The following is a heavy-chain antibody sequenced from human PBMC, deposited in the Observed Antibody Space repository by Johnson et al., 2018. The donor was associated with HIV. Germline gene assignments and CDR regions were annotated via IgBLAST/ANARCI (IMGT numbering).Heavy chain of an antibody. J-gene: IGHJ3*02. CDR2: IYCNGGST. CDR1: GLTFDDYG. D-gene: IGHD2-21*01. V-gene: IGHV3-20*04. CDR3: VRDDGSDYEAFDI. Sequence: VQLVESGGGVVRPGGSLRLSCAASGLTFDDYGLSWVRQAPGKGLKWVSGIYCNGGSTGYADSVKGRFTISRDNARKSLYLQMNNLRAEDTAVYYGVRDDGSDYEAFDIWGQGTMVTVSS.